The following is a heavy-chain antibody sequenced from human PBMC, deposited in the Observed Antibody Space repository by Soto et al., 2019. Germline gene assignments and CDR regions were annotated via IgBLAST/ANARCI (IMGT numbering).Heavy chain of an antibody. CDR2: MNPNSGNT. Sequence: QVQLVQSGAEVKKPGASVKVSCKASGYTFTSYDINWVRQATGQGLEWMGWMNPNSGNTGYAQKFQGRVTMTRNTSISTAYMELSSLRSEDTAVYYCARGCSGRYFDYYYYMDVWGKGTTVTVSS. V-gene: IGHV1-8*01. CDR1: GYTFTSYD. CDR3: ARGCSGRYFDYYYYMDV. J-gene: IGHJ6*03. D-gene: IGHD3-10*02.